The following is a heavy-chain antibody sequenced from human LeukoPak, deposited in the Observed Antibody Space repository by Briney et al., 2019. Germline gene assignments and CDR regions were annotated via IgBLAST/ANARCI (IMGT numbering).Heavy chain of an antibody. CDR2: IYYSGST. Sequence: PSETLSLTCAVSGYSISSGYYWGWIRQPPGKGLEWIGTIYYSGSTYYNPSLKSRVTISVDTSKNHFSLKLSSVTAADTAVYYCAKAFGYSSSWYWGGFDYWGQGTLVTVSS. CDR1: GYSISSGYY. J-gene: IGHJ4*02. CDR3: AKAFGYSSSWYWGGFDY. D-gene: IGHD6-13*01. V-gene: IGHV4-38-2*01.